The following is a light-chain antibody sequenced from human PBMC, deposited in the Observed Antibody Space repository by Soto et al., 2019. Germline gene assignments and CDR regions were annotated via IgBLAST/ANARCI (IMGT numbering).Light chain of an antibody. CDR1: QSVSSNY. CDR3: QQDYNSPPT. Sequence: PGERVTLSCRASQSVSSNYLLWFQQKPGQAPRLLICGAFTRATGIPPRFSGSGSGTDFTLTISSLQPEDFAVYDCQQDYNSPPTFGQGTKVEIK. J-gene: IGKJ1*01. CDR2: GAF. V-gene: IGKV3D-7*01.